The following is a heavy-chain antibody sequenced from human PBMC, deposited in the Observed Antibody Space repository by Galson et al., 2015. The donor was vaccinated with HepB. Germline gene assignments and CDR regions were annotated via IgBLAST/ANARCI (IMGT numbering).Heavy chain of an antibody. Sequence: SLRLSCAASGFTFSSYGMHWVRQAPGKGLEWVAVIWYDGSNKYYADSVKGRFTISRDNSKNTLYLQMNSLRAEDTAVYYCARVPDGYKEGGYFDYWGQGTLVTVSS. CDR2: IWYDGSNK. CDR1: GFTFSSYG. D-gene: IGHD5-24*01. J-gene: IGHJ4*02. CDR3: ARVPDGYKEGGYFDY. V-gene: IGHV3-33*01.